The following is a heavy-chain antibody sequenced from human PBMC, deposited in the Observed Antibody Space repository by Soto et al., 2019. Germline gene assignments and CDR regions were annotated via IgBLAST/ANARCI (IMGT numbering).Heavy chain of an antibody. Sequence: PGGSLRLSCAAPGFTVSSYAMSCVRQAPGKGLEWVSAISGSGGGTYYADSVKGRFTLSRDNSKNTLYLQMNSLRAEATAVYYCAKHPPKHIVVVTEIRGYFQHCGQGT. CDR1: GFTVSSYA. CDR2: ISGSGGGT. D-gene: IGHD2-21*02. J-gene: IGHJ1*01. CDR3: AKHPPKHIVVVTEIRGYFQH. V-gene: IGHV3-23*01.